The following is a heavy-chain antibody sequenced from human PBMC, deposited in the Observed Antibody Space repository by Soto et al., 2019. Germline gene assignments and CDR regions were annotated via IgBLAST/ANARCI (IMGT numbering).Heavy chain of an antibody. CDR3: ATALSGHFDY. CDR1: GGSISSYY. J-gene: IGHJ4*02. Sequence: QVQLQESGPGLVKPSETLSLTCTVSGGSISSYYWSWIRQAPGKGLEWIGYIYYSGSTNYYPSLKSRVTISVDTSKNQFSLNLSSVTAADTAVYYCATALSGHFDYWGQGTLVTVSS. CDR2: IYYSGST. V-gene: IGHV4-59*01. D-gene: IGHD6-19*01.